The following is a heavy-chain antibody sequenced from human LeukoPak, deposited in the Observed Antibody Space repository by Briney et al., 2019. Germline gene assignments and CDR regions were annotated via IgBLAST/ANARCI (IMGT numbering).Heavy chain of an antibody. CDR1: GFTFSSYV. D-gene: IGHD4-11*01. CDR2: ISSSGSII. CDR3: ARTTVETTGASPMDV. Sequence: PGGSLRLCCAASGFTFSSYVMNTVRQAPGKGLGWDSYISSSGSIIYYADSVKGRCTISRDNAKNSLYLQMSSLRTEDTAVYYCARTTVETTGASPMDVWGKGTTVTVSS. V-gene: IGHV3-48*03. J-gene: IGHJ6*03.